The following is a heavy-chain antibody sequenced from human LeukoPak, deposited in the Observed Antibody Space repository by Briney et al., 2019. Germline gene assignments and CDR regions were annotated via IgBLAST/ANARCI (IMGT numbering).Heavy chain of an antibody. D-gene: IGHD4-17*01. CDR2: ISYDGSNK. Sequence: GGSLRLSCAASGFIFSTYAMHWVRQAPGKGLEWLAVISYDGSNKYYADSVKGRFTISRDNSKNTLYLQMNSLRAEDTAVYYCAKGVYGDYGDYWGQGTLVTVSS. J-gene: IGHJ4*02. V-gene: IGHV3-30-3*01. CDR3: AKGVYGDYGDY. CDR1: GFIFSTYA.